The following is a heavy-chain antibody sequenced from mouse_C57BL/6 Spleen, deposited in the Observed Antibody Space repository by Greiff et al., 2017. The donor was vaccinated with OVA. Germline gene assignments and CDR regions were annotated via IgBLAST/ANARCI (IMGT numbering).Heavy chain of an antibody. CDR3: GRGLGRGGYYAMDY. D-gene: IGHD4-1*01. CDR2: IYPGSGST. V-gene: IGHV1-55*01. CDR1: GYTFTSYW. Sequence: QVQLQQPGAELVKPGASVKMSCKASGYTFTSYWITWVKQRPGQGLEWIGDIYPGSGSTNYNEKFKRKATLTVDTSSSTAYMQLSSLTAEDSAGYCCGRGLGRGGYYAMDYGGQGTSVTVS. J-gene: IGHJ4*01.